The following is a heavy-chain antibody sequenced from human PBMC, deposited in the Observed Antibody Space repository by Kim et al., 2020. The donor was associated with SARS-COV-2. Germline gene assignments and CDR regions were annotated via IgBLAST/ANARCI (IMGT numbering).Heavy chain of an antibody. J-gene: IGHJ4*02. V-gene: IGHV1-46*01. D-gene: IGHD3-22*01. CDR3: ARGPDYGSVLDF. CDR1: GYTFTSYY. Sequence: ASVKVSCKASGYTFTSYYMHWVRQAPGQGLQWMGIINPSRGNTNYAQTFQDRVTMTYDTSTTTVYMELIRLRSDDTAVYYCARGPDYGSVLDFWGQGTPVPYAS. CDR2: INPSRGNT.